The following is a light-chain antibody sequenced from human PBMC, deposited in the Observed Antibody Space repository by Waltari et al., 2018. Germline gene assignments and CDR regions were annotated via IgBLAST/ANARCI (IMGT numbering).Light chain of an antibody. CDR2: LNSDGTH. CDR3: QTWGTGIRV. Sequence: QLVLTQSPSASASLGASVKLTCTLTSGHRNSASAWHQHQPEEGPRYLMKLNSDGTHNKGDGIPDRFSGSSSGAERYLTISSLQSEDEADYYCQTWGTGIRVFGGGTKLTVL. CDR1: SGHRNSA. V-gene: IGLV4-69*01. J-gene: IGLJ3*02.